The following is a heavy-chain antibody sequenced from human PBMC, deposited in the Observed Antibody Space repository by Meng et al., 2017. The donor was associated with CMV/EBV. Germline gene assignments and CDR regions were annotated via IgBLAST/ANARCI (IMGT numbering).Heavy chain of an antibody. CDR2: ICWNSGSI. CDR1: GFTFDYYA. V-gene: IGHV3-9*01. CDR3: AKSQGYFSGGSCFIYDY. Sequence: SLKISCAASGFTFDYYAMHWVRQAPGKGLEWVSGICWNSGSIGYAGSVKGRFTISRDNAKNSLYLQMNSLRAEDTALYYCAKSQGYFSGGSCFIYDYWGQGTLVTVSS. D-gene: IGHD2-15*01. J-gene: IGHJ4*02.